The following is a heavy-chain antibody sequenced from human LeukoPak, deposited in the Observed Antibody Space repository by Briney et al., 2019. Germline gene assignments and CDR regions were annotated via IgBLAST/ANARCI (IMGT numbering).Heavy chain of an antibody. J-gene: IGHJ3*02. Sequence: GGSLRLSCAASGFTFDDYAMHWVRQAPGKGLEWVSGISWNGGSIGYADSVKGRFTISRHNAKNSLYLQMNSLRAEDTALYYCAKDYDSSGYDAFDIWGQGTMVTVSS. CDR1: GFTFDDYA. CDR3: AKDYDSSGYDAFDI. CDR2: ISWNGGSI. D-gene: IGHD3-22*01. V-gene: IGHV3-9*01.